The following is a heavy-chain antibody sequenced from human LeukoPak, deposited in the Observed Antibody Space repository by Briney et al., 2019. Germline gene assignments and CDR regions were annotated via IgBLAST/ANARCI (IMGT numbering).Heavy chain of an antibody. V-gene: IGHV3-7*01. CDR3: ARGAAAGIAVAGTYDY. CDR1: GFTFSSYW. J-gene: IGHJ4*02. D-gene: IGHD6-19*01. Sequence: GGSLRLSCAASGFTFSSYWMSWVRQAPGKRLDWVANIKQDGSEKYYVDSVKGRFTISRDNAKNSLYLQMNSLRAEDTAVYYCARGAAAGIAVAGTYDYWGQGTLVTVSS. CDR2: IKQDGSEK.